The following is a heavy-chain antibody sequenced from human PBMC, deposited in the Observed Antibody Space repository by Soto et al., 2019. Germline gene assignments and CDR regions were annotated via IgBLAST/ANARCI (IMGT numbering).Heavy chain of an antibody. Sequence: QITLKESGPTLVKPTQTLTLTCTFSGFSLSTSGVGVGWIRQPPGKALEWLALIYWDDDKRYSPSLKSRLTNTKEPSKNQVVLTMTNKDPVDTATYYCAHRPYYGPGIRFDFWGQGTLVTVSS. V-gene: IGHV2-5*02. CDR2: IYWDDDK. CDR3: AHRPYYGPGIRFDF. D-gene: IGHD3-10*01. J-gene: IGHJ4*02. CDR1: GFSLSTSGVG.